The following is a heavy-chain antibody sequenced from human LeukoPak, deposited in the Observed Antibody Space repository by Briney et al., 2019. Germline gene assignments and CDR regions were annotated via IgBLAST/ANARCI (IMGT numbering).Heavy chain of an antibody. CDR3: ARGLIYSGSGSYSENWFDP. CDR2: ISSSGSTI. CDR1: GFTFSSYE. Sequence: PGGSLRLSCAASGFTFSSYEMNWVRQAPGKGLEWVSYISSSGSTIYYADSVKGRFTISRDNAKNSLYLQMTSLRAEDTAMYYCARGLIYSGSGSYSENWFDPWGQGTLVTVSS. D-gene: IGHD3-10*01. J-gene: IGHJ5*02. V-gene: IGHV3-48*03.